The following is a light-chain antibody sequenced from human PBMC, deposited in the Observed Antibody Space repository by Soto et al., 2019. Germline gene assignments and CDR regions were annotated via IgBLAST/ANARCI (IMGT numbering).Light chain of an antibody. CDR1: SRDVATYNL. CDR3: CSYSGSSTLL. Sequence: QSVLTQPASVSGSPGQSIAISCTGTSRDVATYNLVSWYQRHPGKVPKLIIYEGSERPSGVSNRFSGSKSGNTASLTISGLQAEDEADYYCCSYSGSSTLLFGGGTKVTVL. V-gene: IGLV2-23*01. CDR2: EGS. J-gene: IGLJ2*01.